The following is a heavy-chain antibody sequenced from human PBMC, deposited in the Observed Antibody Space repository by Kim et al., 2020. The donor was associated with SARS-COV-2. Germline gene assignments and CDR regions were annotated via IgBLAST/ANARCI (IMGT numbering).Heavy chain of an antibody. CDR1: GFAFSGSA. Sequence: GGSLRLSCAGSGFAFSGSAMHWVHQASGKGLEWVGRIRSKANSYATAYAVSVKGRFTISRDESKNTAFLQMNSLKTEDTAVYYCARLGFGQLLDYWGQGT. CDR3: ARLGFGQLLDY. CDR2: IRSKANSYAT. V-gene: IGHV3-73*01. D-gene: IGHD3-10*01. J-gene: IGHJ4*02.